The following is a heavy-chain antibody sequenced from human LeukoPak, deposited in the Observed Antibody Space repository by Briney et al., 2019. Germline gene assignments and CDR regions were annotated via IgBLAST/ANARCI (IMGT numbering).Heavy chain of an antibody. CDR3: ARVAKSDYDIGLSWFDP. CDR1: GGTFSSYA. CDR2: IIPIFGTA. V-gene: IGHV1-69*13. J-gene: IGHJ5*02. D-gene: IGHD3-22*01. Sequence: GASVKVSCKASGGTFSSYAISWVRQAPGQGLEWMGGIIPIFGTANYAQKFQGRVTITADESTSTAYMELSSLRSEDTAVYYCARVAKSDYDIGLSWFDPWGQGILVTVSS.